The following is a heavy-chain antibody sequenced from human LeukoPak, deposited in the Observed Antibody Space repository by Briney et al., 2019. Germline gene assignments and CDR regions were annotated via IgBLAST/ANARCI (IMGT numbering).Heavy chain of an antibody. J-gene: IGHJ3*02. Sequence: SETLSLTCTVSGGSISSGSYYWTWIRQPAGRGLEWIGRIYSSGSTTYNPSLKSRVTISVDTSKNQFSLKLTSVTAADTAVYYCARGAYYYDSSGYFTFHIWGQGTMVTVSS. D-gene: IGHD3-22*01. CDR2: IYSSGST. V-gene: IGHV4-61*02. CDR3: ARGAYYYDSSGYFTFHI. CDR1: GGSISSGSYY.